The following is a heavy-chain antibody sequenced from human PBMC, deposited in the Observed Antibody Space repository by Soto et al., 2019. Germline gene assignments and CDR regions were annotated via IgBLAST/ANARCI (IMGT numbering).Heavy chain of an antibody. J-gene: IGHJ4*02. Sequence: SETLSLTCTVSGDSVSSRGYFWAWLRQPPGKRLEWIGSIYHSGNTYYNPSLKSRVTISLDTSRNQVSLRLISVTAADTAVYYCARRYGYYFDYWGQGTQVTVSS. CDR3: ARRYGYYFDY. D-gene: IGHD4-17*01. CDR2: IYHSGNT. CDR1: GDSVSSRGYF. V-gene: IGHV4-39*01.